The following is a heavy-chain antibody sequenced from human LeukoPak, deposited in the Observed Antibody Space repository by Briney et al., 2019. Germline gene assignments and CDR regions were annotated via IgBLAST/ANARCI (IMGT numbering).Heavy chain of an antibody. CDR1: GFTFSSYA. Sequence: GGSLRLSCAASGFTFSSYAMHWVRQAPGKGLEWVAVISYDGSNKYYADSVKGRFTISRDNSKNTLYLQMNSLRAEDTAVYYCARESYYYDSSGYSKQDAFDIWGQGTMVTVSS. V-gene: IGHV3-30-3*01. CDR2: ISYDGSNK. J-gene: IGHJ3*02. D-gene: IGHD3-22*01. CDR3: ARESYYYDSSGYSKQDAFDI.